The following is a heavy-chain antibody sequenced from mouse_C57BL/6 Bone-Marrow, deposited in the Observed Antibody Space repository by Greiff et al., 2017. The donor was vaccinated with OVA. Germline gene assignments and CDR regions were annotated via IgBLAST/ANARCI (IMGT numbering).Heavy chain of an antibody. CDR2: IRNNANGNTT. Sequence: EVKLMESGGGLVQPGGSLSLSCAASGFTFTGYYMSWVRQPPGKALEWLGFIRNNANGNTTESRASVKGRFTISRDKSQIILYLQMNSLRAEDSTTYYCAVFSAGWLYFDYWGQGTTLTVSS. D-gene: IGHD2-3*01. CDR3: AVFSAGWLYFDY. J-gene: IGHJ2*01. CDR1: GFTFTGYY. V-gene: IGHV7-3*01.